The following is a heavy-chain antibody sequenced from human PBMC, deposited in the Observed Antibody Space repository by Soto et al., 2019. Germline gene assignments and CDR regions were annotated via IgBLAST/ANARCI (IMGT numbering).Heavy chain of an antibody. Sequence: GGSLRLSCAASGFTFSSYGMHWVRQAPGKGLEWVAVISYDGSNKYYADSVKGRFTISRDNSKNTLYLQMNSLRAEDTAVYYCAKDGTIFGVVIGYYFDYWGLGTLVTVSS. CDR1: GFTFSSYG. D-gene: IGHD3-3*01. CDR2: ISYDGSNK. CDR3: AKDGTIFGVVIGYYFDY. V-gene: IGHV3-30*18. J-gene: IGHJ4*02.